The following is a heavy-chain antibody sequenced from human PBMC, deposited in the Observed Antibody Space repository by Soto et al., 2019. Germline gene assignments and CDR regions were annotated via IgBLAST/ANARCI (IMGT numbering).Heavy chain of an antibody. Sequence: SETLSLTCTVSGGSISSGCLSWIRQPPGKGLEWIGYFHDSGFTNYNTSLRRRVTISVDTSNNQLSLKLTSVTAADTAVYYCAKESIGGWVLHWGQGTLVTVSS. J-gene: IGHJ4*02. CDR2: FHDSGFT. CDR3: AKESIGGWVLH. CDR1: GGSISSGC. D-gene: IGHD6-19*01. V-gene: IGHV4-59*01.